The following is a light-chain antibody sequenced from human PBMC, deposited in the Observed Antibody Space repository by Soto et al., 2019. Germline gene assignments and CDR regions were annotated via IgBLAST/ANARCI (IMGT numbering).Light chain of an antibody. Sequence: DIQMTQFPSSLPASVGDRVTITCRASQSISTDLSWYQQKPGKAPNLLIYAASTLHAGVPSRFSGSGSGTEFTLTISSLQPDDFATYYCQHYNSYSEAFGQGTKVDIK. J-gene: IGKJ1*01. CDR1: QSISTD. CDR2: AAS. CDR3: QHYNSYSEA. V-gene: IGKV1-17*01.